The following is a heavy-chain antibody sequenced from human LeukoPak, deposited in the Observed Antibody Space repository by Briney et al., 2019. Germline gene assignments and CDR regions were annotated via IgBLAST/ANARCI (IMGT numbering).Heavy chain of an antibody. D-gene: IGHD2-21*02. CDR1: GFAFSSYT. V-gene: IGHV3-23*01. J-gene: IGHJ4*02. Sequence: PGGSLRLSCAASGFAFSSYTMGWVRQAPGKGLEWVSAITGSGGSTYYADSVKGRFTISRDSSHNPLYLQMNSLRAEDTAVYYCQKKTSYCGGDCYPYYFDHWGQGSLVTVSS. CDR2: ITGSGGST. CDR3: QKKTSYCGGDCYPYYFDH.